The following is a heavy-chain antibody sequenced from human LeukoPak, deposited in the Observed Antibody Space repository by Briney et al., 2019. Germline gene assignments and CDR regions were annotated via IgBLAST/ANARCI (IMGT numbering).Heavy chain of an antibody. D-gene: IGHD6-19*01. J-gene: IGHJ4*02. CDR2: VYYSGST. CDR1: GDSINSGNYY. Sequence: SETLSLTCTVSGDSINSGNYYWGWLRQPPGKGLEWIGSVYYSGSTYNNPSLKSRVTISVDTSNNQISLELTSVTAPDTAVYYCARHSSGRYSFDYWGQGTLVTVSS. V-gene: IGHV4-39*01. CDR3: ARHSSGRYSFDY.